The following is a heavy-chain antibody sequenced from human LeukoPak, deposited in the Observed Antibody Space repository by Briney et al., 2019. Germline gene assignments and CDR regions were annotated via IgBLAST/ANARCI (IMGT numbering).Heavy chain of an antibody. Sequence: PSETLSLTCTVSGGSISGYHWSWIRQPAGKGLEWIGRIYSSGSTNYNPSLKSRVTMSVDTSKNQFSLKLTSVTAADTAVYYCARSQDYCTNGVCYADYWGQGTLVTVSS. CDR1: GGSISGYH. V-gene: IGHV4-4*07. CDR2: IYSSGST. D-gene: IGHD2-8*01. CDR3: ARSQDYCTNGVCYADY. J-gene: IGHJ4*02.